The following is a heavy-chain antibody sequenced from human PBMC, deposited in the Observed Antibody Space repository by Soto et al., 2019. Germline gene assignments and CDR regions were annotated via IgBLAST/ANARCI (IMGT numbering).Heavy chain of an antibody. J-gene: IGHJ4*02. CDR1: GFTFSSYS. Sequence: GGSLRLSCAASGFTFSSYSMNWVRQAPGKGLEWVSYISSSSSTIYYADSVKGRFTISRDNAKNSLYLQMNSLRAEDTAVYYCARDRNWDSGYDFDYWGQGTLVTVSS. D-gene: IGHD5-12*01. CDR3: ARDRNWDSGYDFDY. V-gene: IGHV3-48*01. CDR2: ISSSSSTI.